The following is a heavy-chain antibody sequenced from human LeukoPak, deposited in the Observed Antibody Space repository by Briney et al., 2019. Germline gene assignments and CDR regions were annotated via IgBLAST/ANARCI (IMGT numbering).Heavy chain of an antibody. CDR1: GFTFSSYA. J-gene: IGHJ6*03. D-gene: IGHD2-2*01. CDR3: ARSSSSTSCYRFLCYMDV. V-gene: IGHV3-21*01. Sequence: AGGSLRLSCAASGFTFSSYAMNWVRQAPGKGLEWVSSISSSSSYIYYADSVKGRFTISRDNAKNSLYLQMNSLRAEDTAVYYCARSSSSTSCYRFLCYMDVWGKGTTVTVSS. CDR2: ISSSSSYI.